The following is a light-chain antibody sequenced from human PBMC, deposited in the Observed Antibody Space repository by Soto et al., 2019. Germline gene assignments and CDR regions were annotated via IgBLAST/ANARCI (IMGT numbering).Light chain of an antibody. J-gene: IGLJ2*01. Sequence: SYELTQPPSVSVSPGQTASITCSGDKLGNKYACWYQQKPGQSPVLVIYEDTKRPSGIPDRFSGSNSGNTATLTISGTQAMDEAYYYCQAWDSSTGVVFGGGTKLTVL. CDR2: EDT. CDR3: QAWDSSTGVV. V-gene: IGLV3-1*01. CDR1: KLGNKY.